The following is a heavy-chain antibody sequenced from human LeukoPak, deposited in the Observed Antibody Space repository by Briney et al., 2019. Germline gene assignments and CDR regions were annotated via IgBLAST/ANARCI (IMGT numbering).Heavy chain of an antibody. CDR3: ARESIVVVVAATDYYYYGMDV. D-gene: IGHD2-15*01. CDR1: GGTFSSYA. Sequence: ASVKVSCKASGGTFSSYAISWVRQAPGQGLEWMGRIIPILGIANHAQKFQGRVTITADKSTSTAYMELSSLRSEDTAVYYCARESIVVVVAATDYYYYGMDVWGQGTTVTVSS. CDR2: IIPILGIA. V-gene: IGHV1-69*04. J-gene: IGHJ6*02.